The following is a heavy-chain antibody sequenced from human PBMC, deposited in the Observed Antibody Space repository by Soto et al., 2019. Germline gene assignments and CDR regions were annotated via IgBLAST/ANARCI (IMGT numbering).Heavy chain of an antibody. CDR2: IDPIGGNT. Sequence: QVQLVQSGAEVKEPGASVKISCKASGYTFTTYHIHWVRQAPGQGLDWMGMIDPIGGNTGYARKFQDRVAMTRDTPTGTAYIEVNRLRFDDTAMYFCVRGYCTSSASCEGDFQHWGQGTLVTVSS. J-gene: IGHJ1*01. V-gene: IGHV1-46*01. D-gene: IGHD2-2*01. CDR1: GYTFTTYH. CDR3: VRGYCTSSASCEGDFQH.